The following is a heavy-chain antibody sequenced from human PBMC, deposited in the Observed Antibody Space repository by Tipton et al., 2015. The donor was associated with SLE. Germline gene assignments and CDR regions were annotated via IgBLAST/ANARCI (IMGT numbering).Heavy chain of an antibody. V-gene: IGHV3-30*03. CDR3: AREGLRFLDGFDY. D-gene: IGHD3-3*01. CDR2: ISYDGSNK. Sequence: SLRLSCAASGFTFNTYVMSWVRQAPGKGLEWVAVISYDGSNKYYADSVKGRFTISRDNSKNTLYLQMNSLRAEDTAMYYCAREGLRFLDGFDYWGQGTLVTVSS. CDR1: GFTFNTYV. J-gene: IGHJ4*02.